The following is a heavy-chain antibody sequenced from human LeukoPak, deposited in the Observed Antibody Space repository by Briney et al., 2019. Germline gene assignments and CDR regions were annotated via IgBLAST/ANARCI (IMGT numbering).Heavy chain of an antibody. Sequence: PGGSLRLSCAASGFTFSSYAMSWVRQAPGKGLEWVSAISGSGGSTYYADSVKGRFTISRDNSKNTLYLQMNSLRAEDTAVYYCAKNVDDIRYYYYYGMDVWGQGTTVTVSS. J-gene: IGHJ6*02. V-gene: IGHV3-23*01. CDR1: GFTFSSYA. CDR3: AKNVDDIRYYYYYGMDV. CDR2: ISGSGGST.